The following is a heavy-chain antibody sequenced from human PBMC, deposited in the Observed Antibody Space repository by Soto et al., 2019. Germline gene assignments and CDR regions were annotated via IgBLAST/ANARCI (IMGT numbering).Heavy chain of an antibody. J-gene: IGHJ2*01. V-gene: IGHV4-59*01. Sequence: QVQLQESGPGLVKPSETLSLTCTVSGGSISSYYWSWIRQPPGKGLEWFGYIYYSGSTNYNPSLKSRVTISVDTSKNQFSLKLSSVTAADTAVYYCARGYDWYFDLWGRGTLVTVSS. CDR3: ARGYDWYFDL. CDR1: GGSISSYY. D-gene: IGHD1-1*01. CDR2: IYYSGST.